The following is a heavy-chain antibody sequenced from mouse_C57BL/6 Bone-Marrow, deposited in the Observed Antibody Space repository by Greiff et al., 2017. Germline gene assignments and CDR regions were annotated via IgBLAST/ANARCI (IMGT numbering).Heavy chain of an antibody. D-gene: IGHD4-1*01. Sequence: QVQLQQSGAELARPGASVKMSCKASGYTFTSYTMHWVKQRPGQGLEWIGYINPSSGYTKYNQKFKDKATLTEDKSSSTAYMQLSSLTAEDSAVYYCARENNWDYFDYWGQGTSLTVSS. V-gene: IGHV1-4*01. CDR3: ARENNWDYFDY. CDR1: GYTFTSYT. CDR2: INPSSGYT. J-gene: IGHJ2*02.